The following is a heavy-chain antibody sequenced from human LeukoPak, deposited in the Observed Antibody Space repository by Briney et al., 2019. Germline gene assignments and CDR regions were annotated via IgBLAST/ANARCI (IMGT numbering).Heavy chain of an antibody. CDR3: TTVSVEWDYFDY. CDR1: GFTFSSYA. CDR2: IKSKTDGGTT. Sequence: GGSLRLSCAASGFTFSSYAMSWVRQAPGKGLEWVGRIKSKTDGGTTDYAAPVKGRFTISRDDSKNTLYLQMNSLKTEDTAVYYCTTVSVEWDYFDYWGQGTLVTVSS. D-gene: IGHD2-8*01. V-gene: IGHV3-15*01. J-gene: IGHJ4*02.